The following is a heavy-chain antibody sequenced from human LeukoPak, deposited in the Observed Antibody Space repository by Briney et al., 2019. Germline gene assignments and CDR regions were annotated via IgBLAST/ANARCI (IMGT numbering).Heavy chain of an antibody. CDR2: IYHSGST. CDR3: ARAGFSNYLGY. J-gene: IGHJ4*02. D-gene: IGHD3-10*01. Sequence: GSLRLSCAASGFTFSSYEMNWVRQAPGKGLEWIGSIYHSGSTYYNPSLKSRVTISVDTSKNQFSLKLSSVTAADTAAYHCARAGFSNYLGYWGQGTLVTVSS. CDR1: GFTFSSYE. V-gene: IGHV4-38-2*01.